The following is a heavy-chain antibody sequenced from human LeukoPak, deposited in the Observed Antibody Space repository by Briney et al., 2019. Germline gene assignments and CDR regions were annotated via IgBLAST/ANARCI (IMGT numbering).Heavy chain of an antibody. CDR3: AAKFPEDIVVVVAAQGRDY. CDR2: ISAGGDST. D-gene: IGHD2-15*01. J-gene: IGHJ4*02. CDR1: EFTFSSYA. Sequence: PGGSLRLSCAASEFTFSSYALTWARQAPGDGLEWVSSISAGGDSTSYSDSVKGRFTMFRDNSKNTLYLQMNSLRAEDTAVYYCAAKFPEDIVVVVAAQGRDYWGQGTLVTVSS. V-gene: IGHV3-23*01.